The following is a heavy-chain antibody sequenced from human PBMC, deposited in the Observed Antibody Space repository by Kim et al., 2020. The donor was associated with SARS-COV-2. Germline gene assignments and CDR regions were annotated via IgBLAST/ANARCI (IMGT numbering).Heavy chain of an antibody. CDR2: ISGAGVIT. V-gene: IGHV3-23*01. CDR3: AKTRWTSAYYFDS. CDR1: GFTFNTYA. D-gene: IGHD2-15*01. J-gene: IGHJ4*02. Sequence: GGSLRLSCAASGFTFNTYAMSWVRQAPGKGLEWVSLISGAGVITYYADSVKGRFTISRDNSKDMLYLQMNNPRAEDTAIYYCAKTRWTSAYYFDSWGQGT.